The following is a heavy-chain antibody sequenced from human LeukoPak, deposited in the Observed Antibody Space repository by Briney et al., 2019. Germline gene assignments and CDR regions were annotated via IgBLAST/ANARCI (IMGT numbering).Heavy chain of an antibody. CDR3: ARDSAPYVWGSYRYFDY. CDR2: ISSSSSTI. D-gene: IGHD3-16*02. V-gene: IGHV3-48*02. CDR1: GFTFSSYS. Sequence: GGSLRLSCAASGFTFSSYSMNWVRQAPGKGLEWVSYISSSSSTIYYADSVKGRFTIFRDNAKNSLYLQMNSLRDEDTAVYYCARDSAPYVWGSYRYFDYWGQGTLVTVSS. J-gene: IGHJ4*02.